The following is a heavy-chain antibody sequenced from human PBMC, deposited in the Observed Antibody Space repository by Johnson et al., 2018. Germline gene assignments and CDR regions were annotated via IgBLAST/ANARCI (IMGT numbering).Heavy chain of an antibody. CDR2: IKQDGSEK. V-gene: IGHV3-7*01. J-gene: IGHJ6*02. D-gene: IGHD6-19*01. Sequence: EVQLWEAGGGLVQPGGSLRLSCAASGFTFSSYWMSWVRQAPGKGLEWVANIKQDGSEKYYVDSVKGRFTISRDNAKNPLYLQMKSLKAEDTAVYDCARPHPNGGGGEWLAPGGYYYYGMDVWGQGTTVTVSS. CDR3: ARPHPNGGGGEWLAPGGYYYYGMDV. CDR1: GFTFSSYW.